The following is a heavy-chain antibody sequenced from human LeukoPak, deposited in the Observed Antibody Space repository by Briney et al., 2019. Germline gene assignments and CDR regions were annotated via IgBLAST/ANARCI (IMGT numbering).Heavy chain of an antibody. J-gene: IGHJ3*02. Sequence: SETLSLTCTVSGGSISSYYWSWIRQPPGKGLEWIGYIYTSGSTNYNPSLKSRVTISVDASKNQFSLKLSSVTAADTAVYYCARQGISGARSYYYDSWGAFDIWGQGTMVTVSS. D-gene: IGHD3-22*01. CDR3: ARQGISGARSYYYDSWGAFDI. CDR2: IYTSGST. CDR1: GGSISSYY. V-gene: IGHV4-4*09.